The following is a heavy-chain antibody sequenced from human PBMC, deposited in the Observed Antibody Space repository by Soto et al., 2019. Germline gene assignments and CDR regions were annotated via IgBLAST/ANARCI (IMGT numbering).Heavy chain of an antibody. J-gene: IGHJ6*02. Sequence: GGSLRLSCAASGFTFSDYYMSWIRQAPGKGLEWVSYISSSGSTIYYADSVKGRFTISRDNAKNSLYLQMNSLRAEDTAVYYCARGWMPAPRQKYSSSWFLASYYYYGMDVWGQGTTVTAP. V-gene: IGHV3-11*01. D-gene: IGHD6-13*01. CDR2: ISSSGSTI. CDR1: GFTFSDYY. CDR3: ARGWMPAPRQKYSSSWFLASYYYYGMDV.